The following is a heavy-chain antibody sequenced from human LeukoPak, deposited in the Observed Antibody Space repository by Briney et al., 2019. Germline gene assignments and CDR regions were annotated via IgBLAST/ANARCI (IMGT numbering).Heavy chain of an antibody. CDR1: GYTFTSYY. CDR3: ARGLSRWGVLRFLEWLPTDASDI. Sequence: ASVKVSCKASGYTFTSYYMHWVRQAPGQGLEWMGIINPSGGSTSYAQKFQGRVTMTRDMSTSTVYMELSSLRSEDTAVYYCARGLSRWGVLRFLEWLPTDASDIWGQGTMVTVSS. J-gene: IGHJ3*02. V-gene: IGHV1-46*01. D-gene: IGHD3-3*01. CDR2: INPSGGST.